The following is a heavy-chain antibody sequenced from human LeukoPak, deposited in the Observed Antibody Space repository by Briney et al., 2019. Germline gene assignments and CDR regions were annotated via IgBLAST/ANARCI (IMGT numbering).Heavy chain of an antibody. CDR1: GGSISSGGYY. Sequence: PSETLSLTCTVSGGSISSGGYYWSWIRQHPGKGLEWIGSIYYSGSTYYNPSLKSRVTISVDTSKNQFSLKLSSVTAADTAVYYCARRRQYYDFWSGYYKWYGMDVWGQGTTVTVSS. V-gene: IGHV4-39*01. D-gene: IGHD3-3*01. CDR2: IYYSGST. J-gene: IGHJ6*02. CDR3: ARRRQYYDFWSGYYKWYGMDV.